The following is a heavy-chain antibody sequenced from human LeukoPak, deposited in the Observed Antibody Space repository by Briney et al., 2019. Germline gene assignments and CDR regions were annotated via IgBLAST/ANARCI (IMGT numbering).Heavy chain of an antibody. Sequence: GSLRLSCAASGFTFSSYGMHWARQAPGKGLEWVAFIRYDGSNKYYADSVKGRFTISRDNSKNTLYLQMNSLRAEHTAVYYCANLYGSGFDYWGQGTLVTVSS. CDR1: GFTFSSYG. J-gene: IGHJ4*02. V-gene: IGHV3-30*02. CDR2: IRYDGSNK. D-gene: IGHD6-19*01. CDR3: ANLYGSGFDY.